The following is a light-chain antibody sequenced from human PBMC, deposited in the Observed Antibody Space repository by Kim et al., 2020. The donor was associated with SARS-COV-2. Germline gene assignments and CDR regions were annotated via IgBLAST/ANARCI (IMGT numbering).Light chain of an antibody. CDR1: RGSIASNY. J-gene: IGLJ3*02. CDR2: EDN. Sequence: KTITIPCTGSRGSIASNYVQWYQQRPGSAPTSVIYEDNQRPSGVPDRFSGSIDSSSNSASLTISRLKTEDEADYYCQSYDSSNHWVFGGGTQLTVL. CDR3: QSYDSSNHWV. V-gene: IGLV6-57*02.